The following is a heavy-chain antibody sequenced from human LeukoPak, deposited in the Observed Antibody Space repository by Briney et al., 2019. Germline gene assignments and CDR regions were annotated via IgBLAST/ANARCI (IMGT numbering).Heavy chain of an antibody. CDR2: IYSGGSI. CDR1: GFTFSSYG. Sequence: GGSLRLSYAASGFTFSSYGMHWVRQAPGKGLEWVSVIYSGGSINYADSVKGRFTISRDNSKNTLYLQMNSLTAEDTAVYYCARDSIGGRGAFHIWGQGTMVTVSS. CDR3: ARDSIGGRGAFHI. D-gene: IGHD2/OR15-2a*01. V-gene: IGHV3-NL1*01. J-gene: IGHJ3*02.